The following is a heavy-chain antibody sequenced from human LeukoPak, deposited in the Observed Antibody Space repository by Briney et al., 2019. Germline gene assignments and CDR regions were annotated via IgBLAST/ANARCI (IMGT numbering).Heavy chain of an antibody. CDR2: IYHSGTT. CDR1: VYVVSRGYY. J-gene: IGHJ4*02. V-gene: IGHV4-38-2*02. CDR3: ARDKELGY. Sequence: SETLSLTCTVSVYVVSRGYYWDWIRQPPGKGLEWIASIYHSGTTYYNPSLKSRVTISVDTSKNQFSLKLSSVTAADTAVYYCARDKELGYWGQGTLVTVSS. D-gene: IGHD3-10*01.